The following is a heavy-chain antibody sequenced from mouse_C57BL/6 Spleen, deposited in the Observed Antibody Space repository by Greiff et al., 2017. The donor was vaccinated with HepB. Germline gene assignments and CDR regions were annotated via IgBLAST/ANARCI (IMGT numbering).Heavy chain of an antibody. J-gene: IGHJ2*01. CDR3: TTSITTAYY. CDR2: IDPENGDT. V-gene: IGHV14-4*01. CDR1: GFNIKDDY. D-gene: IGHD1-1*01. Sequence: VQLQQSGAELVRPGASVKLSCTASGFNIKDDYMHWVKQRPEQGLEWIGWIDPENGDTEYASKFQGKATITADTSSNTAYLQLSSLTSEDTAVYYCTTSITTAYYWGQGTTLTVSS.